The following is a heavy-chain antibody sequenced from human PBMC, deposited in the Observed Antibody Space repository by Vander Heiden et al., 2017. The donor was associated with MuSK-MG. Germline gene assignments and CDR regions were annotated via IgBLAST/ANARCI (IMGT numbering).Heavy chain of an antibody. CDR2: IIPIFGTA. D-gene: IGHD4-17*01. J-gene: IGHJ6*02. V-gene: IGHV1-69*01. Sequence: QVQLVQSGAEVKKPGSSVTVSCKASGGTFSSSAISWVRQAPGQGLEWMGGIIPIFGTANYAQKFQGRVTITADESTSTAYMELSSLRSEDTAVYYCARDLPPYGDDSRYYGMDVWGQGTTVTVSS. CDR3: ARDLPPYGDDSRYYGMDV. CDR1: GGTFSSSA.